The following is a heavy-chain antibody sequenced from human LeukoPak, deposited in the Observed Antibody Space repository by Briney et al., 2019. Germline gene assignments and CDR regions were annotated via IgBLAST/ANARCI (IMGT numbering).Heavy chain of an antibody. V-gene: IGHV3-23*01. D-gene: IGHD1-14*01. J-gene: IGHJ4*02. CDR1: GFTFSNFA. CDR2: ITGSGGST. Sequence: GGSLSLSCAASGFTFSNFAMSWVRQAPGKGLEWVSAITGSGGSTYFADSVKGRFTISRDNAKNSLYLQMNSLRAEDTAVYYCARSGAGSDYWGQGILVTVSS. CDR3: ARSGAGSDY.